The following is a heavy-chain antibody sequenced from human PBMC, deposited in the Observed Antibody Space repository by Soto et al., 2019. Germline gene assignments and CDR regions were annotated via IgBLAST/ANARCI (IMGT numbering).Heavy chain of an antibody. CDR2: ISYDGSNK. V-gene: IGHV3-30*18. CDR1: GFTFSSYG. CDR3: AKEIRYYCYYGMDV. Sequence: QVQLVESGGGVVQPGRSLRLSCATSGFTFSSYGMHWVRQAPGKGLEWVAVISYDGSNKYYADSVKGRFTISRDNSKNTLYLQMNSLRAEDTAVYYCAKEIRYYCYYGMDVWGQGTTVTVSS. J-gene: IGHJ6*02.